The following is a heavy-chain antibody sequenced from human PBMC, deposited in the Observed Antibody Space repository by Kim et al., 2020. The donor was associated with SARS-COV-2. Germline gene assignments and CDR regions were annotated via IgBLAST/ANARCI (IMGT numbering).Heavy chain of an antibody. Sequence: SETLSLTCAVYGGSFSGYYWSWIRQPPGKGLEWIGEINHSGSTNYNPSLKSRVTISVDTSKNQFSLKLSSVTAADTAVYYCARGNGNGYQLLWPYGMDD. CDR2: INHSGST. V-gene: IGHV4-34*01. CDR3: ARGNGNGYQLLWPYGMDD. D-gene: IGHD2-2*01. J-gene: IGHJ6*01. CDR1: GGSFSGYY.